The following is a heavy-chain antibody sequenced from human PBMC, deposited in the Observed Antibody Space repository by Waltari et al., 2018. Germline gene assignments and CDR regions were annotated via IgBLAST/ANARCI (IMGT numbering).Heavy chain of an antibody. Sequence: EVQLVQSGAEVKKPGATVKISCKVSGYTFTDYYMHWVQQAPGKGLEWRGLVDTDAGETIYAEKFTGRGTKTADTATDTAYMELSSLRSEDTAVYYCATSRGSGSYWVNLDYWGQGTLVTVSS. V-gene: IGHV1-69-2*01. D-gene: IGHD1-26*01. CDR2: VDTDAGET. CDR3: ATSRGSGSYWVNLDY. CDR1: GYTFTDYY. J-gene: IGHJ4*02.